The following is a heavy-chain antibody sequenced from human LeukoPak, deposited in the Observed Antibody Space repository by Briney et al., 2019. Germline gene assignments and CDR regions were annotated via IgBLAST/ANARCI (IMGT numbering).Heavy chain of an antibody. CDR3: ARRIVGADYYYYGMDV. Sequence: ASVKVSCKASGYTFTSYGISWVRQAPGQGLEWMGWISAYNGNTNYAQKLQGRVTMTTDTSTSTAYMELRSLRPDDTAVYYCARRIVGADYYYYGMDVWGQGTTVTVSS. CDR1: GYTFTSYG. V-gene: IGHV1-18*01. D-gene: IGHD1-26*01. J-gene: IGHJ6*02. CDR2: ISAYNGNT.